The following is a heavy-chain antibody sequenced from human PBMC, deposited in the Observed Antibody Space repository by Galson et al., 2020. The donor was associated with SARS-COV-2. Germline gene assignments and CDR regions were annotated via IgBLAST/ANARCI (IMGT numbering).Heavy chain of an antibody. CDR1: GFTFSSYS. V-gene: IGHV3-21*01. D-gene: IGHD3-22*01. CDR3: ARDERYYHDSSASSNGMDV. Sequence: GESLKISCAASGFTFSSYSMNWVRQAPGKGLEWVSSISSSSSYIYYAGSVKGRFTISRDNAKNSLYLQMNSLGAEDTAVYYCARDERYYHDSSASSNGMDVWGQGTTVTVSS. J-gene: IGHJ6*02. CDR2: ISSSSSYI.